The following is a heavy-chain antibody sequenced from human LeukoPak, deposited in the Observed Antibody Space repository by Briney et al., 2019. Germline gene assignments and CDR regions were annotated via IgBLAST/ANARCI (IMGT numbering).Heavy chain of an antibody. Sequence: GESLKISCKGSGYSFTSYWIGWVRQMPGKSLGWVGIIYPGDSYTRYSPSFQGQVTISADKSISTAYLQWSSLKASDTAMYYCARRPYYDFWSGYDYWGQGTLVTVSS. CDR1: GYSFTSYW. V-gene: IGHV5-51*01. CDR2: IYPGDSYT. J-gene: IGHJ4*02. CDR3: ARRPYYDFWSGYDY. D-gene: IGHD3-3*01.